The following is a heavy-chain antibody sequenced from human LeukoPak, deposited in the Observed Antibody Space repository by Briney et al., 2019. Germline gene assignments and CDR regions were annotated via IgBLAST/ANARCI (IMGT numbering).Heavy chain of an antibody. J-gene: IGHJ4*02. Sequence: GGSLRLSCAASGFTVSSNYMSWVRQAPGKGLEWVSVIYSGGSTYYADSVKGRCTISRDNSKNTRYLQMNTLRAEDTAVYYCASRLDYWGQGTLVTASS. CDR2: IYSGGST. V-gene: IGHV3-53*01. CDR1: GFTVSSNY. CDR3: ASRLDY.